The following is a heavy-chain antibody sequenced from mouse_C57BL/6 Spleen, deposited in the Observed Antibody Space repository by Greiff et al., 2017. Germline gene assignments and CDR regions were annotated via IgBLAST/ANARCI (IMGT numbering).Heavy chain of an antibody. Sequence: VQLQQPGAELVKPGASVKMSCKASGYTFTSYWITWVKQRPGQGLEWIGDIYPGSGSTNYNEKFKSKATLTVDTSSSTAYMQLSSLTSEDSAVYYCARRPFYYGSSYRYAMDYWGQGTSVTVSS. V-gene: IGHV1-55*01. D-gene: IGHD1-1*01. CDR2: IYPGSGST. CDR1: GYTFTSYW. J-gene: IGHJ4*01. CDR3: ARRPFYYGSSYRYAMDY.